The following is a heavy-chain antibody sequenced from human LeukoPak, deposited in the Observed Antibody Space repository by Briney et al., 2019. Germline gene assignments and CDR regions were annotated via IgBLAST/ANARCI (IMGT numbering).Heavy chain of an antibody. CDR3: ARVGSIAAAGTPDY. CDR1: GFTFRDYQ. CDR2: IHANPKTI. Sequence: GGSLRLSCEGSGFTFRDYQMSWIRQAPGKGLEWISYIHANPKTIYYADSAKGRFTISRDNAKNSLYLQMNSLRVDDTAVYYCARVGSIAAAGTPDYWGQGTLVTVSS. D-gene: IGHD6-13*01. V-gene: IGHV3-11*01. J-gene: IGHJ4*02.